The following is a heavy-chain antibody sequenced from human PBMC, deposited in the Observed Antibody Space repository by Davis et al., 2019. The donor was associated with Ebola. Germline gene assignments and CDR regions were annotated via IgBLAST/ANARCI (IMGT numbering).Heavy chain of an antibody. CDR2: ISYDGSNK. CDR1: GFTFSSYA. J-gene: IGHJ6*02. V-gene: IGHV3-30-3*01. Sequence: GESLKISCAASGFTFSSYAMHWVRQAPGKGLKWVAVISYDGSNKYYADSVKGRFTISRDNSKNTLYLQMNSLRAEDTAVYYCARSEYYDFWSGSLPIGMDVWGQGTTVTVSS. CDR3: ARSEYYDFWSGSLPIGMDV. D-gene: IGHD3-3*01.